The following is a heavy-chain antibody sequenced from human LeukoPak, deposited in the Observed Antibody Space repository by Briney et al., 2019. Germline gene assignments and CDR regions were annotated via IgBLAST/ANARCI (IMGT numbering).Heavy chain of an antibody. D-gene: IGHD2-21*02. V-gene: IGHV3-21*01. J-gene: IGHJ5*02. CDR1: GFTFSSY. Sequence: GGSLRLSCAASGFTFSSYMNWVRPAPGKGLEWVSSITSGSSYIYYADSVKGRFTISRDNAKSSLFLQMNSLRAEDTAVYYCAREDCGGDCCLFDPWGQGTLVTVSS. CDR2: ITSGSSYI. CDR3: AREDCGGDCCLFDP.